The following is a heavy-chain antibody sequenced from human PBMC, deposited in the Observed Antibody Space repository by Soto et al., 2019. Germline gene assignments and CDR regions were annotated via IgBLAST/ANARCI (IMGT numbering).Heavy chain of an antibody. J-gene: IGHJ4*02. CDR1: GGSISSGGYY. CDR2: IYYSGST. CDR3: ASLRKKIKFDY. Sequence: QVQLQESGPGLVKPSQTQSITCTVSGGSISSGGYYWSWIRQHPGKGLEWIGYIYYSGSTYYNPSLKSRVTISVDTSKNQFSLKLSSVTAADTAVYYCASLRKKIKFDYWGQGTLVTVSS. D-gene: IGHD3-16*01. V-gene: IGHV4-31*03.